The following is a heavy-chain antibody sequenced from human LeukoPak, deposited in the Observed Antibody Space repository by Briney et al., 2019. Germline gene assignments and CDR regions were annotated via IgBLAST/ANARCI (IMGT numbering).Heavy chain of an antibody. CDR3: ARQEVGYYYDSSGYQDGFDY. V-gene: IGHV1-69*06. D-gene: IGHD3-22*01. J-gene: IGHJ4*01. CDR2: IIPIFGTA. Sequence: ASVKVSCKASGGTFSSYAISWVRQAPGQGLEWMGGIIPIFGTANYAQEFQGRVTITADKSTSTAYMELSSLRSEDTAVYYCARQEVGYYYDSSGYQDGFDYWGQGTLVTVSS. CDR1: GGTFSSYA.